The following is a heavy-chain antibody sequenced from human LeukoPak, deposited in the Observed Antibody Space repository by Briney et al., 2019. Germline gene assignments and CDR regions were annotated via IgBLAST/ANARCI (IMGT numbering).Heavy chain of an antibody. Sequence: SQTLSLTCIVSGGSISSGDYYWSWIRQPPGKGLEWIGYIYYSGNTYYNPSLKSRVTISVDTSKNQFSLKLNSVTAADTAVYYCARYYYGSGSYIYYFDYWGQGTLVTVSS. J-gene: IGHJ4*02. CDR3: ARYYYGSGSYIYYFDY. D-gene: IGHD3-10*01. CDR2: IYYSGNT. V-gene: IGHV4-30-4*01. CDR1: GGSISSGDYY.